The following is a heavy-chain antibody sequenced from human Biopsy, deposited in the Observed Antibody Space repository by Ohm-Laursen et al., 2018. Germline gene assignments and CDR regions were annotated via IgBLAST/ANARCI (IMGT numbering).Heavy chain of an antibody. D-gene: IGHD2-21*02. J-gene: IGHJ5*02. V-gene: IGHV1-2*06. Sequence: ASVKVSCKPTGYTFTDDQIHWVREAPGQGLEWMGLVNPKKGDTRYAQKFQGRVTMTSDVSVATAYMELTGLTSDDTAVYFCSREQHYYSAWGQGTLVTVSS. CDR2: VNPKKGDT. CDR3: SREQHYYSA. CDR1: GYTFTDDQ.